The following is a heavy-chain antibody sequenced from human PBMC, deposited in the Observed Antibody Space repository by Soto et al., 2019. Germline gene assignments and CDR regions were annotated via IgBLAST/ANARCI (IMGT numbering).Heavy chain of an antibody. J-gene: IGHJ4*02. CDR1: GFTFSSYW. CDR2: IKQDGSAK. V-gene: IGHV3-7*01. Sequence: EVQLVESGGGLVQPGGSLRLSCAASGFTFSSYWMTWVRQAPGKGLEWVANIKQDGSAKYYVDSVKGRFTISRDNAKNTLYLKVNSLRAEDTAVYYCASWLKTSGWYVLLGESFDYWGQGTLVTVSS. D-gene: IGHD6-19*01. CDR3: ASWLKTSGWYVLLGESFDY.